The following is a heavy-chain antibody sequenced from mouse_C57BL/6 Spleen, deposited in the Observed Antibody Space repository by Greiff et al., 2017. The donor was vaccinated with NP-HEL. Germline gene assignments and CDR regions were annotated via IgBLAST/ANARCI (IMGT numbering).Heavy chain of an antibody. J-gene: IGHJ2*01. CDR2: IYYSGTI. Sequence: DVQLQESGPGLVKPSQTVFLTCTVTGISITTGNYRWSWIRQFPGNKLEWIGYIYYSGTITYNPSLTSRTTITRDTPKNQFFLEMNSLTAEDTATYYCAREFPFHGSFYFDYWGQGTTLTVSS. V-gene: IGHV3-5*01. CDR1: GISITTGNYR. D-gene: IGHD1-1*01. CDR3: AREFPFHGSFYFDY.